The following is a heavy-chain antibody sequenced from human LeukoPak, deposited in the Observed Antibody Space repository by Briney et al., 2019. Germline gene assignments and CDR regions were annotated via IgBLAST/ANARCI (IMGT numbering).Heavy chain of an antibody. Sequence: SQTLSPTCTVSRGSTSTYYWSWIRQPAGKVLGWIGRIYTSVSTNYNTSINSRVTMSVDTSTNQFSLKLSSVTAAATAVYSCARGRGNYVLNWFDPWGQGTPVTVSS. V-gene: IGHV4-4*07. CDR1: RGSTSTYY. CDR3: ARGRGNYVLNWFDP. D-gene: IGHD1-7*01. CDR2: IYTSVST. J-gene: IGHJ5*02.